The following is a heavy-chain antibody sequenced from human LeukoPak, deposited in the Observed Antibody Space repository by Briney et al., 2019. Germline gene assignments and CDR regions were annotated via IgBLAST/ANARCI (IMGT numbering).Heavy chain of an antibody. V-gene: IGHV4-34*01. CDR1: GGSFSGYY. CDR3: RQSGYSYADDY. Sequence: PSETLSLTCAVYGGSFSGYYWSWIRQPPGKGLEWIGEINHSGSTNYNPSLKSRVTISVDTSKNQFSLKLSSVIAADTAVYYCRQSGYSYADDYWGQGTLVTVSS. CDR2: INHSGST. D-gene: IGHD5-18*01. J-gene: IGHJ4*02.